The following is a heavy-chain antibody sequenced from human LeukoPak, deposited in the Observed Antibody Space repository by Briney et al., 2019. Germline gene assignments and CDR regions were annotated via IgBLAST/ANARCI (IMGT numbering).Heavy chain of an antibody. CDR3: AREISGTYYNPLGYMDV. Sequence: SETLSLTCTVSGGSTGIYYWNWIRQPAGKGLEWIGRIFTSGIANYNPSLKSRVTMSVDTSKNQFSLNLSSVTAADTAVYYCAREISGTYYNPLGYMDVWGKGTTVTVSS. CDR1: GGSTGIYY. V-gene: IGHV4-4*07. CDR2: IFTSGIA. D-gene: IGHD3-10*01. J-gene: IGHJ6*03.